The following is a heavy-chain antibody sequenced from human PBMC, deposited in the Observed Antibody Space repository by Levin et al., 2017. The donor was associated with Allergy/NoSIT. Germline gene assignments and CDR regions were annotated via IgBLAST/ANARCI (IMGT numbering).Heavy chain of an antibody. CDR3: ARSVDYYDILTGYAPDYGMDG. CDR2: INPNSGGT. Sequence: ASVKVSCKASGYTFTGYYMHWVRQAPGQGLEWMGWINPNSGGTNYAQKFQGRVTMTRDTSISTAYMELSRLRSDDTAVYYCARSVDYYDILTGYAPDYGMDGWGQGTTVTVSS. V-gene: IGHV1-2*02. CDR1: GYTFTGYY. D-gene: IGHD3-9*01. J-gene: IGHJ6*02.